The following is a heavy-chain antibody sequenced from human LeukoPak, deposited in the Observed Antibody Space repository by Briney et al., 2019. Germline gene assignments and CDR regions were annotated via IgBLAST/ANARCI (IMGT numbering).Heavy chain of an antibody. J-gene: IGHJ4*02. CDR3: AGHHPRNIVDF. CDR2: ISDIGSI. CDR1: GGSISSCY. D-gene: IGHD2-15*01. Sequence: SDTLSLTCTVSGGSISSCYWSWLRQPPGKGLEWIVYISDIGSIKYNPSLKSRVTISLDTSKNQFSLKLSSLTAADTAVYYYAGHHPRNIVDFWGQGTLVTVSA. V-gene: IGHV4-59*08.